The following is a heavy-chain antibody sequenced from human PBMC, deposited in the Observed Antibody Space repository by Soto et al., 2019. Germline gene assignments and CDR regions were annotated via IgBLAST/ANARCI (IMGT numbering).Heavy chain of an antibody. CDR1: GFTFSGFD. CDR3: ANSQEIGTHFFES. D-gene: IGHD6-13*01. CDR2: IGTAGDT. J-gene: IGHJ4*02. V-gene: IGHV3-13*01. Sequence: GALRLSCEAPGFTFSGFDMHWVRQPTGKGLEWVSIIGTAGDTYYEVSVKARFTISRDNAKNSLSLQMNSLRAGDMAVYFCANSQEIGTHFFESGGQGTQVNVSS.